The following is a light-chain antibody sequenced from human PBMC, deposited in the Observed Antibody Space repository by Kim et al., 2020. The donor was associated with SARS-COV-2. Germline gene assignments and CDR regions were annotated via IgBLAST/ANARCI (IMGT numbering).Light chain of an antibody. CDR1: HSVGTK. CDR3: HQFDEWPLT. Sequence: EIVMTQSPATLSVSPGERATLSCRASHSVGTKLAWYQHKPGQPPRLLMFDASTRATGIPDRFSGSGSGTEFTLTISSLQSEDFAVYYCHQFDEWPLTFGGGTKVDIK. V-gene: IGKV3-15*01. CDR2: DAS. J-gene: IGKJ4*01.